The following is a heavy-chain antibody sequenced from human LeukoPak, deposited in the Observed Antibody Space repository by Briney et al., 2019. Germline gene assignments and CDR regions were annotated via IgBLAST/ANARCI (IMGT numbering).Heavy chain of an antibody. J-gene: IGHJ3*02. CDR2: IIPIFGTA. CDR3: ARERGTTMIVPTDAFDI. D-gene: IGHD3-22*01. V-gene: IGHV1-69*05. Sequence: ASVTVSCKASGGTFSSYAISWVRQAPGQGLEWMGRIIPIFGTANYAQKFQGRVTITTDESTSTAYMELSSLRSEDTAVYYCARERGTTMIVPTDAFDIWGQGTMVTVSS. CDR1: GGTFSSYA.